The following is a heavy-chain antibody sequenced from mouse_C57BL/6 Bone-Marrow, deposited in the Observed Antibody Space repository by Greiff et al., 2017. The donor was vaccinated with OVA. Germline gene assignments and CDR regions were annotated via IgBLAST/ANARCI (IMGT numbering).Heavy chain of an antibody. CDR1: GYTFTSYW. V-gene: IGHV1-69*01. Sequence: QVQLQQPGAELVMPGASVKLSCKASGYTFTSYWMHWVKQRPGQGLEWIGAIDPSDSYTNYNQKFKGKSTLTVDKSSSTPYMQLSSLTSEDSAVDYCARERGSSLYYAMDYWGQGTSVTVSS. J-gene: IGHJ4*01. CDR2: IDPSDSYT. D-gene: IGHD6-1*01. CDR3: ARERGSSLYYAMDY.